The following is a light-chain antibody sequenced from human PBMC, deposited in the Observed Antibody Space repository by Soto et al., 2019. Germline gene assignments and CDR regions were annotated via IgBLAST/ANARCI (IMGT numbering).Light chain of an antibody. V-gene: IGLV2-23*02. Sequence: QSVLAQPASVSGSPGQSLTISCTGTSSNVGSYKLVSWYQQHPGKAPKLMIFEVNKRPSGVSNRFSGSKSGNTASLTISGLKLEDEADYYCCSSGGSPTYVFGDGTKVTVL. J-gene: IGLJ1*01. CDR3: CSSGGSPTYV. CDR2: EVN. CDR1: SSNVGSYKL.